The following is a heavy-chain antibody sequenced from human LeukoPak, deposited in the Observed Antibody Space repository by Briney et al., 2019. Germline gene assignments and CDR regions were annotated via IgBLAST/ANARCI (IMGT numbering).Heavy chain of an antibody. D-gene: IGHD2-2*01. J-gene: IGHJ3*02. CDR3: ARGVVVAPRSAFDI. CDR1: GFTFSSYW. CDR2: INQDGSEK. V-gene: IGHV3-7*01. Sequence: GGSLRLFCAASGFTFSSYWITWVRQAPGKGLEWVANINQDGSEKCYVDSVEGRFTISRDNAKNSLSLQMNSLRVEDTAVYYCARGVVVAPRSAFDIWGQGTMVTVSS.